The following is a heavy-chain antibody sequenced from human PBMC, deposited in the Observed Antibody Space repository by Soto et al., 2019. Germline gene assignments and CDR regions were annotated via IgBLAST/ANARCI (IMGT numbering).Heavy chain of an antibody. CDR2: ITWNSAST. J-gene: IGHJ4*02. Sequence: PGGSLRLSCAASGFTFNDHAMHWVRHTPAIGLEWVTGITWNSASTAYADSVEGRFTISRDNSNNSLYLQMNSLRSEDTALYFCAKTKGRSSIPSFVYWGQGTLVTVSS. CDR3: AKTKGRSSIPSFVY. CDR1: GFTFNDHA. D-gene: IGHD2-2*02. V-gene: IGHV3-9*01.